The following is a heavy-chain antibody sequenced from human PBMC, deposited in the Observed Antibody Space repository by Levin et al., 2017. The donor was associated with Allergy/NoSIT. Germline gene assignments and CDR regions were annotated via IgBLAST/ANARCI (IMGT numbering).Heavy chain of an antibody. CDR3: ARELVVVTAIEYYFDY. Sequence: GESLKISCAASGFTFSSYSMNWVRQAPGKGLEWVSYISSSSSTIYYADSVKGRFTISRDNAKNSLYLQMNSLRDEDTAVYYCARELVVVTAIEYYFDYWGQGTLVTVSS. CDR2: ISSSSSTI. V-gene: IGHV3-48*02. D-gene: IGHD2-21*02. CDR1: GFTFSSYS. J-gene: IGHJ4*02.